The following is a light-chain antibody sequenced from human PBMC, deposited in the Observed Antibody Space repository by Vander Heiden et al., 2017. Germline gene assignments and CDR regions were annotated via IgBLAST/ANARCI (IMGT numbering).Light chain of an antibody. Sequence: SHMTQSPSTLSASVGDTVTITCRASQYIADFLAWYQQKPGKAPKLLIYNASNLQSGVPSRFFGSGSGTEFTLTISSLQPDDFATYSCQQNNAYPLTFGGGTNVEI. CDR2: NAS. CDR1: QYIADF. V-gene: IGKV1-5*03. CDR3: QQNNAYPLT. J-gene: IGKJ4*01.